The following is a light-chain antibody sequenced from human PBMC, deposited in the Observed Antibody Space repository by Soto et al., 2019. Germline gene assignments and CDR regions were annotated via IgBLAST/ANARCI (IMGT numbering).Light chain of an antibody. Sequence: QSVLTQPPSASGSPGQSVTISCTGTSSDVGGYNYVSWYQQYPGKAPKLMVYEVTKRPSGVPDRFSGSKSGNTASLTVSGLQAEDEADYYCSSYAGTTNHVVFGGGTKLTVL. CDR3: SSYAGTTNHVV. J-gene: IGLJ2*01. CDR1: SSDVGGYNY. V-gene: IGLV2-8*01. CDR2: EVT.